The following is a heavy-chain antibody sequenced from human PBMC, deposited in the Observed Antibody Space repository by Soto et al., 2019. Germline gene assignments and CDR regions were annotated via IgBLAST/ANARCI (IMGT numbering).Heavy chain of an antibody. V-gene: IGHV4-61*05. CDR1: GGSISSSSYY. D-gene: IGHD6-6*01. J-gene: IGHJ4*02. CDR2: IYNSGNT. Sequence: PSETLSLTCTVSGGSISSSSYYWGWIRQPPGRGLEWIGNIYNSGNTNYNPSLMSRVTISVDTSKNQVSLNLTSVTAADTAVYYCAAPPRYWGQGILVTVSS. CDR3: AAPPRY.